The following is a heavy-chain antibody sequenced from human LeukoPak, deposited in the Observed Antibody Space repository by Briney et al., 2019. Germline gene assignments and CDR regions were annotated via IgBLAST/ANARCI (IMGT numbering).Heavy chain of an antibody. CDR2: ISYDGSNK. CDR1: GFTFSSYG. D-gene: IGHD3-3*01. J-gene: IGHJ5*01. Sequence: GGSLRLSCAASGFTFSSYGMHWVRQAPGKGLEWVAVISYDGSNKYYADSVKGRFTISRDNSKNTLYLQMNSLRAEDTAVYYCAKDTDTIFGVVTSYNWFDPWGKGTTVTVSS. CDR3: AKDTDTIFGVVTSYNWFDP. V-gene: IGHV3-30*18.